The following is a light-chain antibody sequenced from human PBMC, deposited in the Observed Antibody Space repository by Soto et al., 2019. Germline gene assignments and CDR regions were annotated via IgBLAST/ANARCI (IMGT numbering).Light chain of an antibody. Sequence: EIVLTQSPGTLSLSPGERATLSCRASQSVSSAYLAWYQQIPGQDPRRLIYGPSSRATGIPDRFSGSGSGTDFTLTISGLEPDDFAVYYCQQSGSSFYTFGQGTKLEIK. CDR1: QSVSSAY. V-gene: IGKV3-20*01. J-gene: IGKJ2*01. CDR2: GPS. CDR3: QQSGSSFYT.